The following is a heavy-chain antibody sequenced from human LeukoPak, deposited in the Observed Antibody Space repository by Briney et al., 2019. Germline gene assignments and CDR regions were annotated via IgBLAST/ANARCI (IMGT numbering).Heavy chain of an antibody. D-gene: IGHD6-13*01. CDR2: IRYDGSNK. J-gene: IGHJ4*02. V-gene: IGHV3-30*02. Sequence: GGSLRLSCAASGFTFSRYWMHWVRQAPGKGLEWVAFIRYDGSNKYYADSVKGRFTISRDNSKNTLYLQMNSLRAEDTAVYYCAKDGSGYSSSWHTTYFDYWGQGTLVTVSS. CDR3: AKDGSGYSSSWHTTYFDY. CDR1: GFTFSRYW.